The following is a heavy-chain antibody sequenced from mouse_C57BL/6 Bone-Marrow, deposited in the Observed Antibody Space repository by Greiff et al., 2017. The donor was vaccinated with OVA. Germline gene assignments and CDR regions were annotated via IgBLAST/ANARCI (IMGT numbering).Heavy chain of an antibody. Sequence: QVHVKQPGAELVRPGSSVKLSCKASGYTFTSYWMHWVKQRPIQGLEWIGNIDPSDSDTHYNHKFKDKATLTVDKSSSTAYMRLSSLTSEDSAVYYCAREGDDYDGSYYWYFDVWGTGTTVTVSS. D-gene: IGHD2-4*01. CDR1: GYTFTSYW. CDR2: IDPSDSDT. J-gene: IGHJ1*03. V-gene: IGHV1-52*01. CDR3: AREGDDYDGSYYWYFDV.